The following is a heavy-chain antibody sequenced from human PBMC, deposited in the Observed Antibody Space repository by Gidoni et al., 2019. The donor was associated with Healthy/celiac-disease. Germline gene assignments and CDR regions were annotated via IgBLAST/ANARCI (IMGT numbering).Heavy chain of an antibody. CDR3: ARGPLYCSGGSCYPTYFDY. D-gene: IGHD2-15*01. J-gene: IGHJ4*02. V-gene: IGHV3-13*01. CDR2: IGTAGDT. CDR1: GFTFSSYY. Sequence: EVQLVESGGGLVQPVGSLRLSFAASGFTFSSYYMHWLRQATGKGLEWVSAIGTAGDTYYPGSVKGRFTISRENAKNSLYLQMNSLRAGDTAVYYCARGPLYCSGGSCYPTYFDYWGQGTLVTVSS.